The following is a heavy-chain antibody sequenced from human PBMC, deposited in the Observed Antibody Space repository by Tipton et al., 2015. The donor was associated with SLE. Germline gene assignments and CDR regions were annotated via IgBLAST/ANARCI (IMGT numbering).Heavy chain of an antibody. J-gene: IGHJ4*02. CDR2: VLYSGTT. V-gene: IGHV4-39*01. D-gene: IGHD5-12*01. CDR3: ARLVGGYAR. CDR1: GGPIINTNYY. Sequence: TLSLTCTVSGGPIINTNYYWDWIRQSPGKGLEWIGHVLYSGTTNYNPSLKSRVTISVDTSKSQFSLRLNSVTAADTAVYYCARLVGGYARWGQGTLVTVSS.